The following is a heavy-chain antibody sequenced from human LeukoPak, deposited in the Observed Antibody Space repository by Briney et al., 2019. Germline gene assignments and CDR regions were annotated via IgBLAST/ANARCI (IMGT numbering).Heavy chain of an antibody. V-gene: IGHV4-34*01. CDR1: GGSFSGYY. CDR2: INHSGST. D-gene: IGHD1-26*01. J-gene: IGHJ3*02. Sequence: SETLSLTCAVYGGSFSGYYWSWIRQPPGKGLEWIGEINHSGSTNYNPSLKSRVTISVDTSKNQFSLKLSSVTAADTAVYYCARDSGSPQGSAFDIWGQGTMVTVSS. CDR3: ARDSGSPQGSAFDI.